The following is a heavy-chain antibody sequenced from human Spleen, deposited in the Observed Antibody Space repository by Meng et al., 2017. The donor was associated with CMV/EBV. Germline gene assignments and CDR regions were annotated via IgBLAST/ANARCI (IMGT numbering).Heavy chain of an antibody. V-gene: IGHV4-30-4*08. CDR3: ARVRGSVSVWGSYRTFDY. D-gene: IGHD3-16*02. CDR2: IYYSGST. Sequence: QLRLQGSGPGLVKLSGPLSLPGTVSGGSISSGDYYWSWTRQPPGKGLEWIGYIYYSGSTYYNPSLKSRVTISVDTSKNQFSLKLSSVTAADTAVYYCARVRGSVSVWGSYRTFDYWGQGTLVTVSS. J-gene: IGHJ4*02. CDR1: GGSISSGDYY.